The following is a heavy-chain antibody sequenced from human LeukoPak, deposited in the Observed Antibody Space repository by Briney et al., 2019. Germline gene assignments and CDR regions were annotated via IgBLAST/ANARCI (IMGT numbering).Heavy chain of an antibody. V-gene: IGHV4-34*01. CDR1: GGSFSGYY. CDR3: ARRGPNPLYYYYYYMDV. CDR2: INHSGST. J-gene: IGHJ6*03. Sequence: SETLSLTCAVYGGSFSGYYWSWIRQPPGKGLEWIGEINHSGSTNYNPSLKSRVTISVDTSKNQFSLKLSSVTAADTAVYYFARRGPNPLYYYYYYMDVWGKGTTVTVSS. D-gene: IGHD1-14*01.